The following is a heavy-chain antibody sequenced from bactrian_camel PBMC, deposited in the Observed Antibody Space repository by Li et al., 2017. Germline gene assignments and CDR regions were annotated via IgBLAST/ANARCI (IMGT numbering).Heavy chain of an antibody. CDR2: IDDDGST. CDR1: QSTYSSLC. Sequence: HVQLVESGGGSVQAGGSLRLSCAASQSTYSSLCMAWFRQAPGKEREGVAAIDDDGSTTYADSVKGRFTISKDNTKKMVYLQMNSLSPEDTAIYYCAARRWYGNRCQVQYWGQGTQVTVS. J-gene: IGHJ4*01. D-gene: IGHD6*01. V-gene: IGHV3S53*01. CDR3: AARRWYGNRCQVQY.